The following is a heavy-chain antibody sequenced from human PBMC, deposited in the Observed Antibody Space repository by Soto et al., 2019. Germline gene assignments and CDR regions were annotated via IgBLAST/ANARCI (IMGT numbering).Heavy chain of an antibody. CDR3: AKDRFYGDYCPYYFDY. V-gene: IGHV3-30*18. J-gene: IGHJ4*02. D-gene: IGHD4-17*01. Sequence: QVQLVESGGGVVQPGRSLRLSCAASGFTFSSYGMHWVRQAPGKGMEWVAVISYDGSNKYCADSVKGRFTISRDNSKNTLYLQMNSLRDEYTAVYYCAKDRFYGDYCPYYFDYWGQGTLVIVSS. CDR1: GFTFSSYG. CDR2: ISYDGSNK.